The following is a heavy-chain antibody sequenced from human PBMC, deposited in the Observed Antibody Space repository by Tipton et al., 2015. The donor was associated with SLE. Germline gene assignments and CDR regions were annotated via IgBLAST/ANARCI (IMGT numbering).Heavy chain of an antibody. CDR3: ARDRGVHVDTAMALDY. CDR2: INPNSGGT. CDR1: GYTFTGYY. V-gene: IGHV1-2*02. D-gene: IGHD5-18*01. Sequence: QSGAEVKKPGASVKVSCKASGYTFTGYYMHWVRQAPGQGLEWMGWINPNSGGTNHAQKFRGRVTMTRDTSISTAYMELSRLSSVTAADTAVYYCARDRGVHVDTAMALDYWGQGTLVTVSS. J-gene: IGHJ4*02.